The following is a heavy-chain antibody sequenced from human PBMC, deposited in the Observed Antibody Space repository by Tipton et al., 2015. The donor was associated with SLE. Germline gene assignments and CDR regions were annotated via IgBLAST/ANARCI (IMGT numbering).Heavy chain of an antibody. CDR1: GGSLSSHY. J-gene: IGHJ4*02. V-gene: IGHV4-59*08. CDR2: IYYSGST. D-gene: IGHD6-13*01. Sequence: TLSLTCTVSGGSLSSHYWCWIRQPPGKGLEWIGYIYYSGSTNYNPSLKSRVTISVDTSKNQFSLKLSSVTAADTAVYYCARAAGGQQLPTVDYWGQGTLVTVSS. CDR3: ARAAGGQQLPTVDY.